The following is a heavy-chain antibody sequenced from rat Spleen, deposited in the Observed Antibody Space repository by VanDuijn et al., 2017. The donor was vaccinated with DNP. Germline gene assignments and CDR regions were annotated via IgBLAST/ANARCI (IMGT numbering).Heavy chain of an antibody. Sequence: EVQLMESGGDLVQPGRSLKLSCVASGFTFSYYWMAWIRQVPGKGLEWIASITSGSGTTSYPDSVKGRFTISRDNGKSTLYLQMDSLRSEDTAICYCARMGNYGWFAYWGQGVMVTVSS. CDR1: GFTFSYYW. V-gene: IGHV5-31*01. CDR3: ARMGNYGWFAY. J-gene: IGHJ2*01. CDR2: ITSGSGTT. D-gene: IGHD1-1*01.